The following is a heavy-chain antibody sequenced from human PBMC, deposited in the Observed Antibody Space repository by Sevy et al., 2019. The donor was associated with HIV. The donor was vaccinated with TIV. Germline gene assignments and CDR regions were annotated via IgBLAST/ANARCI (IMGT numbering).Heavy chain of an antibody. Sequence: GGSLRLSCAASGFTFTSQAMSWVRQAPGKGLEWVSGISSSGASTYYAESAKGRFTICRDNSKGTLYLQMNSLRAEDTALYYCVKVAGSGTYYSGDFDYWGQGTLVTVSS. CDR2: ISSSGAST. CDR3: VKVAGSGTYYSGDFDY. CDR1: GFTFTSQA. J-gene: IGHJ4*02. D-gene: IGHD3-10*01. V-gene: IGHV3-23*01.